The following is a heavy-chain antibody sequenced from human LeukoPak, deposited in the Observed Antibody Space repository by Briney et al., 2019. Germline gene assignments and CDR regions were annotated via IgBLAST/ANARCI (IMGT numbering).Heavy chain of an antibody. CDR1: GGTFSSYA. CDR2: TIPIFGTA. V-gene: IGHV1-69*05. J-gene: IGHJ4*02. D-gene: IGHD6-6*01. Sequence: SVKVSCKASGGTFSSYAISWVRQAPGQGLEWMGGTIPIFGTANYAQKFQGRVTITTDESTSTAYMELSSLRSEDTAVYYCARPATEYSSSSLGYWGQGTLVTVSS. CDR3: ARPATEYSSSSLGY.